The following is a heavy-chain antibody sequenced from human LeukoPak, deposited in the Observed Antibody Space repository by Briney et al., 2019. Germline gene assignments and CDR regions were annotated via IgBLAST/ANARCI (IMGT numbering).Heavy chain of an antibody. Sequence: SETLSLTCAVYGGSFTNYYWSWIRLPPGKGLEWIGEINHSGSTTYNPSLRSRVTMSVDTPNNQFSLKVTSVTAADTAVYYCARHHSSSWYGRYYFDYWGQGTLVTVSS. J-gene: IGHJ4*02. D-gene: IGHD6-13*01. CDR1: GGSFTNYY. V-gene: IGHV4-34*01. CDR3: ARHHSSSWYGRYYFDY. CDR2: INHSGST.